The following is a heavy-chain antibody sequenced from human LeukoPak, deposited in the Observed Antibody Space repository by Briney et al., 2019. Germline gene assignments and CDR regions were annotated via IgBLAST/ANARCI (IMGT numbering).Heavy chain of an antibody. Sequence: KPSETLSLTCTVSGXSISGYFWSWIRQPPGKGLEWIGYIYYSGSANYNPSLKSRVTISVDTSKNQFSLKLSSVTAADTAVYYCARYSCTTTTCYNFDYWGQGTLVTVSS. D-gene: IGHD2-2*02. CDR3: ARYSCTTTTCYNFDY. J-gene: IGHJ4*02. V-gene: IGHV4-59*12. CDR1: GXSISGYF. CDR2: IYYSGSA.